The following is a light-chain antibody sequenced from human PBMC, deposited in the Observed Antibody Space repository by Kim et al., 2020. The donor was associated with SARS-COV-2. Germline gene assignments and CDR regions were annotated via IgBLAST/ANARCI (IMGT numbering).Light chain of an antibody. CDR3: QVWDSSSDWV. V-gene: IGLV3-21*04. CDR1: NIGSKS. J-gene: IGLJ3*02. Sequence: VAPGKTARITCGGNNIGSKSGHWYQQKPGQAPVLVIYYDSDRPSGIPERFSGSNSGNTATLTISRVEAGDEADYYCQVWDSSSDWVFGGGTKVTVL. CDR2: YDS.